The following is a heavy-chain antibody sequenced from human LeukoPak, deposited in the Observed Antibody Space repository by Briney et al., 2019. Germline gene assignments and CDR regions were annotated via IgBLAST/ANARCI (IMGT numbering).Heavy chain of an antibody. J-gene: IGHJ4*02. Sequence: SQTLSLTCAISGDSVSSNSAAWNWIRQSPSSGLEWLGRTYYRSKWYNDYAVAVKSRITINPDTSKNQFSLQLNSVTPEDTAVYYCARDLGSYQALYDYWGQGTLVTVSS. CDR3: ARDLGSYQALYDY. CDR1: GDSVSSNSAA. CDR2: TYYRSKWYN. V-gene: IGHV6-1*01. D-gene: IGHD1-26*01.